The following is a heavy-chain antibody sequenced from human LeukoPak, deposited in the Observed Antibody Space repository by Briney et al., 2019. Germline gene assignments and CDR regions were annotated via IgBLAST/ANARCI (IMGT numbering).Heavy chain of an antibody. Sequence: ASVKVSCKASGYTFTGYYMHWVRQAPGQGLEWMGWINPNSGGTNYAQKFQGRVTMTRDTSISTAYMELSRLRSDDTAVYYCARPQFPTYYDFWSGYYMDWFDPWGQGTLVTVSS. CDR2: INPNSGGT. CDR1: GYTFTGYY. CDR3: ARPQFPTYYDFWSGYYMDWFDP. D-gene: IGHD3-3*01. J-gene: IGHJ5*02. V-gene: IGHV1-2*02.